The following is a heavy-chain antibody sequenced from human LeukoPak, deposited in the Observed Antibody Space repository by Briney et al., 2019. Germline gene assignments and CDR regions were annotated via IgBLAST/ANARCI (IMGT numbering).Heavy chain of an antibody. CDR1: GFTFSDYY. Sequence: GGSLRLSCAASGFTFSDYYMSWIRQAPGKGLEWVSSISSSSIYIYYADSVKGRFTISRDNAKNSLYLQMNSLRAEDTAVYYCATGLWFGKYLDVWGKGTTVTISS. J-gene: IGHJ6*04. CDR3: ATGLWFGKYLDV. CDR2: ISSSSIYI. D-gene: IGHD3-10*01. V-gene: IGHV3-11*06.